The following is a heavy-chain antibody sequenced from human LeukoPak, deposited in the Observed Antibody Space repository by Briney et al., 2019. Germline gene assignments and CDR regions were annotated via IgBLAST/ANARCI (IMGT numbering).Heavy chain of an antibody. CDR2: IIPIFGTA. CDR1: GGTFSSYA. V-gene: IGHV1-69*06. J-gene: IGHJ5*02. CDR3: ARKVPNDSSGYYYRGQFDP. Sequence: GSSVKVSCKASGGTFSSYAISWVRQAPGQGREWMGGIIPIFGTANYAQKFQGRVTITADKSTSTAYMELSSLRSEDTAVYYCARKVPNDSSGYYYRGQFDPWGQGTLVTVSS. D-gene: IGHD3-22*01.